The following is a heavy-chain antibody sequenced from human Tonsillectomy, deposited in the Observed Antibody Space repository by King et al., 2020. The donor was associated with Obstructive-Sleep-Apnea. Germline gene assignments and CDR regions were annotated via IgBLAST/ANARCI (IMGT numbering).Heavy chain of an antibody. CDR2: IFSNDEK. CDR3: PRLQGGSSSWYWYFDL. V-gene: IGHV2-26*01. Sequence: VTLKESGPVLVKPTETLTLTCTVSGFSLSHSRVAVSWIRQPPGKALEWLAHIFSNDEKSHNTSLKSRLTISKDTSKSQVVLTLTDLDPVDTAIYYCPRLQGGSSSWYWYFDLWGRGALVTVSS. J-gene: IGHJ2*01. CDR1: GFSLSHSRVA. D-gene: IGHD6-13*01.